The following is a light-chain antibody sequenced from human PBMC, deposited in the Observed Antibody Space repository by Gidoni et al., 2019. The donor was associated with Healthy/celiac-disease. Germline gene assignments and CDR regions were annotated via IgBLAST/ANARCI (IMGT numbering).Light chain of an antibody. V-gene: IGLV3-21*04. CDR2: YDS. Sequence: SYVLTQPPSVSVAPGKTARITCGGNHLGSKSVHWYQQKPGQPPVLVIYYDSDRPSGIPERFSGSNSGNTATLTISRVEAGDEADYYCQVWDSSSDRVVFGGGTKLTVL. CDR3: QVWDSSSDRVV. CDR1: HLGSKS. J-gene: IGLJ2*01.